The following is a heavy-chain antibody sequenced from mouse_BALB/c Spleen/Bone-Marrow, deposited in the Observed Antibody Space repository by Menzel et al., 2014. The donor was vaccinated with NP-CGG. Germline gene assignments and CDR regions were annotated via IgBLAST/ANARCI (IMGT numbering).Heavy chain of an antibody. Sequence: EVQLQQSGTELVKPGASVKLSCTASGFNIKDTYMHWVKQRPEQGLEWIGRIDPANGNTKYDPKFQGKATITADTSSNTAYLQLSSLTSEDTAVYYCARYDYGWYFYVWGAGTTVTVSS. CDR2: IDPANGNT. J-gene: IGHJ1*01. D-gene: IGHD1-1*01. V-gene: IGHV14-3*02. CDR3: ARYDYGWYFYV. CDR1: GFNIKDTY.